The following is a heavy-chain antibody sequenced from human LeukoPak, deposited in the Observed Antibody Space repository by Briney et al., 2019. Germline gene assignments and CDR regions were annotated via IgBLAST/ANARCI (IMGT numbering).Heavy chain of an antibody. CDR1: GFTFSSYS. Sequence: GGSLRLSCAASGFTFSSYSMNWFGKAPGKGLDWVSYISSSSSTIYYADSVKGRFTISRDNAKNSLYLQMNSLRAEDTAVYYCARVFRITAAGTVDYWGQGTLVTVSS. CDR3: ARVFRITAAGTVDY. CDR2: ISSSSSTI. J-gene: IGHJ4*02. V-gene: IGHV3-48*01. D-gene: IGHD6-13*01.